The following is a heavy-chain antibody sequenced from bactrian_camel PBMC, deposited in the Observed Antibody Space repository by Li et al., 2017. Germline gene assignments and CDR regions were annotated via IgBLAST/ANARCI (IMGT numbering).Heavy chain of an antibody. V-gene: IGHV3S1*01. CDR1: ADAYASYC. J-gene: IGHJ4*01. D-gene: IGHD3*01. Sequence: QLVESGGGSVQAGGSLRLSCVASADAYASYCLGWFRQTPGKEREGVAAIWTGGGTTYYADSVRGRFTISKDNARNTVYLQMNSLKLEDTAVYYCAAVRVWDAEYNFWGQGTQVTVS. CDR2: IWTGGGTT. CDR3: AAVRVWDAEYNF.